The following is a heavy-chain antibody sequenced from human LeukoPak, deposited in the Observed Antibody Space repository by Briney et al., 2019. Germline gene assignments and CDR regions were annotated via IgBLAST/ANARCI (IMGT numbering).Heavy chain of an antibody. CDR1: GGSISSGGYY. CDR3: ARGARAVAVRSFIWFDP. V-gene: IGHV4-31*03. J-gene: IGHJ5*02. Sequence: PQTLSLTCTVSGGSISSGGYYWSWIRQHPGKGLEWIGYIYYSGSTYYNPSLKSRVTISVDTSKNQFSLKLSSVTAADTAVYYCARGARAVAVRSFIWFDPWGQGTLVTVSS. D-gene: IGHD6-19*01. CDR2: IYYSGST.